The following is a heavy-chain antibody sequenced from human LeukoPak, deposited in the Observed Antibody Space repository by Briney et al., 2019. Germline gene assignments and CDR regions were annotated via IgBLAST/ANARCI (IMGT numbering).Heavy chain of an antibody. Sequence: GGSLRLSCAASGFTFYNFALSWVRQAPGKGRAWVSTISGTGASTYYAHSVKGGFTLSRDNSKNTVYLQIKSLRAQDTARYFSVKHIIVVVSTMMSAFDVWGQ. CDR2: ISGTGAST. CDR3: VKHIIVVVSTMMSAFDV. J-gene: IGHJ3*01. V-gene: IGHV3-23*01. D-gene: IGHD3-22*01. CDR1: GFTFYNFA.